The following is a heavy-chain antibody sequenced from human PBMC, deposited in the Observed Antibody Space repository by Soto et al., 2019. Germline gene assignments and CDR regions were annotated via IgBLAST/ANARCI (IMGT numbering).Heavy chain of an antibody. CDR1: GFTFSDYY. V-gene: IGHV3-11*01. Sequence: QVQLVVSGGGLVKPGGSLRLSCAASGFTFSDYYISWIRQATGKGLEWVSYISSSGSIIYYADSVKGRFTISRDNAKNSLYLQMNSLRAEETAVYYCALAGYDSNYYAVTPLSAGHFWGQGTLVTVSS. CDR3: ALAGYDSNYYAVTPLSAGHF. D-gene: IGHD4-4*01. J-gene: IGHJ4*02. CDR2: ISSSGSII.